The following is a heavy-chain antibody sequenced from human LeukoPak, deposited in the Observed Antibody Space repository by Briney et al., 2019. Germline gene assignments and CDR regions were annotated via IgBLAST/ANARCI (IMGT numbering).Heavy chain of an antibody. CDR2: ISHTGGSP. J-gene: IGHJ6*03. Sequence: GGSLRLSCAASGFTFSSYGMSWVRQVPGKGLEWVSSISHTGGSPYYADSVKGRFTVSRDNSKNTLYLQMSSLTVEDTAIYYCAKNADRGAYCRGGSCYPYYYYYMDVWGTGTTVTISS. CDR1: GFTFSSYG. V-gene: IGHV3-23*01. CDR3: AKNADRGAYCRGGSCYPYYYYYMDV. D-gene: IGHD2-15*01.